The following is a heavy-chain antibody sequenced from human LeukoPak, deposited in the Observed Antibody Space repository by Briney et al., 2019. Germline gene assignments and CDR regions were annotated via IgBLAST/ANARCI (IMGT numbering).Heavy chain of an antibody. D-gene: IGHD3-10*01. V-gene: IGHV3-53*01. CDR2: IYSGSST. CDR1: GFTVSSNY. J-gene: IGHJ4*02. CDR3: ARLPTYYYGSGSYYFDY. Sequence: GGSLRLSCAASGFTVSSNYMSWVRQAPGKGLEWVSVIYSGSSTYYADSVKGRFTISRDNSKNTLYLQMNSLRAEDTAVYYCARLPTYYYGSGSYYFDYWGQGTLVTVSS.